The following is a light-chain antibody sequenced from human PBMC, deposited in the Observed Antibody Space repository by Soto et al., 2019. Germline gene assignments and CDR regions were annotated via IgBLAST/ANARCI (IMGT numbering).Light chain of an antibody. J-gene: IGKJ4*01. V-gene: IGKV3-11*01. CDR3: QQRSNWL. CDR1: QSVSSY. Sequence: EIVLTQSPATLSLSPGERATLSCRASQSVSSYLAWYQQKPGQAPRLLIYDASSRATGIPARFSGSGSGTDLTLTISGLEPDDFAVYYCQQRSNWLFGGGTKVEIK. CDR2: DAS.